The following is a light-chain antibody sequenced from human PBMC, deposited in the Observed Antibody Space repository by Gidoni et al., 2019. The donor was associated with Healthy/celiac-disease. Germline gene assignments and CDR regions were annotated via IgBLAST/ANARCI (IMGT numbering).Light chain of an antibody. V-gene: IGLV1-44*01. Sequence: QSVLPQPPSASGPPGQRVTISCSGSSSNLGSNTVNWYQHPPGTAPKLLIYSNNQRPSGVPDRFSGSKSGTSAALAISGLQSEDEADYYCAAWDDSLNGVVFGGGTKLTVL. J-gene: IGLJ2*01. CDR1: SSNLGSNT. CDR3: AAWDDSLNGVV. CDR2: SNN.